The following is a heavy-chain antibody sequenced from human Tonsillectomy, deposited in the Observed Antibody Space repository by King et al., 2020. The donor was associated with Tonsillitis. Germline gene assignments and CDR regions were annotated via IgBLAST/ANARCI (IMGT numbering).Heavy chain of an antibody. J-gene: IGHJ4*02. CDR3: ARYHRSAWGEGVDY. CDR1: GDSVSSYSAA. Sequence: VQLQQSGPGLVKPSQTLSLTCAISGDSVSSYSAARNWIRQSPSRGLEWLGRTYYRSNWYNDYAVSVKGRITITPDTSKNQFSLQLNSVTPEDTAVYYWARYHRSAWGEGVDYWGQGTLVTVSS. CDR2: TYYRSNWYN. D-gene: IGHD6-19*01. V-gene: IGHV6-1*01.